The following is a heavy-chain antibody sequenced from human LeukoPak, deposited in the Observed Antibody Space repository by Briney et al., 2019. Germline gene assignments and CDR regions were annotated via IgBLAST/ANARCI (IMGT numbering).Heavy chain of an antibody. V-gene: IGHV4-61*01. D-gene: IGHD6-6*01. J-gene: IGHJ5*02. CDR3: ARNTSSSPWFDP. CDR1: GGSVKSPTSY. Sequence: KPSETLSLTCTVSGGSVKSPTSYWSWIRQPPSKGLEWIGNVYYIGTTSYNSSLKSRVSISVDTSKNQFSLEVKSMTSEDTAVYYCARNTSSSPWFDPWGQGTLVTVSS. CDR2: VYYIGTT.